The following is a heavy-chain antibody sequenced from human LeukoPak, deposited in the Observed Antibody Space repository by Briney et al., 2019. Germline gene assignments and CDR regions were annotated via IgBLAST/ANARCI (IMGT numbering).Heavy chain of an antibody. Sequence: GGSLRLSCAASGFTFSSYSMNWVRQAPGKGLEWVSYISSSSSTIYYADSVKGRFTISRDNAKNSLYLQMNSLRAEDTAVYYCARDLRRIDYWGQGTLVTVSS. J-gene: IGHJ4*02. V-gene: IGHV3-48*01. D-gene: IGHD3-10*01. CDR3: ARDLRRIDY. CDR2: ISSSSSTI. CDR1: GFTFSSYS.